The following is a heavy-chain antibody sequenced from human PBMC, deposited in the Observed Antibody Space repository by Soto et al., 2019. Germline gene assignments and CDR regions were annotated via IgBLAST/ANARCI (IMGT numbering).Heavy chain of an antibody. CDR2: ISSSSSYI. V-gene: IGHV3-21*01. CDR1: GFTFSSYS. J-gene: IGHJ3*02. CDR3: ARAGVLCVYGDAHDAFDI. D-gene: IGHD4-17*01. Sequence: EVQLVESGGGLVKPGGSLRLSCAASGFTFSSYSMNWVRQAPGKGLEWVSSISSSSSYIYYADSVKGRFTISRDNAKNSLYLQMNSLRAEDTAVYYCARAGVLCVYGDAHDAFDIWGQGTMVTVSS.